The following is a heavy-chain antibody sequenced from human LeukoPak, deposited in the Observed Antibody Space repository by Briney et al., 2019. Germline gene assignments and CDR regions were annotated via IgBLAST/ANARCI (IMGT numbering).Heavy chain of an antibody. J-gene: IGHJ4*02. CDR2: ISPTGDII. V-gene: IGHV3-48*04. CDR1: GFTFSSYS. CDR3: AREHWAAPDH. D-gene: IGHD3-16*01. Sequence: GGSLRLSCAASGFTFSSYSMNWVRQAPGRGLEPLSFISPTGDIIKYVDSVKGRFTISRDNAKSSMYLEMNSLRAEDTAVYYCAREHWAAPDHWGQGNLVTVSP.